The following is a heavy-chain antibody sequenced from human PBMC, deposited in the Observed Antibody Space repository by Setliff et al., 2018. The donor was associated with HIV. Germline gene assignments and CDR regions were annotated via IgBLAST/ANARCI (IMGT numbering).Heavy chain of an antibody. J-gene: IGHJ5*02. D-gene: IGHD1-1*01. CDR3: ARGAYNYDL. V-gene: IGHV1-8*02. CDR1: GYTFTTYD. CDR2: MNPKNKNT. Sequence: VKVSCKASGYTFTTYDINWVRQATGQGLEWMGWMNPKNKNTGYSQRFEGRISMTGDTTTSTAYMELSGLRSDDTALYYCARGAYNYDLWGQGTLVTVSS.